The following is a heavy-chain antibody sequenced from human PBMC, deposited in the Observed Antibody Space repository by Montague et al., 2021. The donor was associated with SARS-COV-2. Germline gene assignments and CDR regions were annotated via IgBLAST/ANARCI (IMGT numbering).Heavy chain of an antibody. Sequence: SETLSLTCEVSGDSISSYYWSWIRQPPGRGLEWIGYIYYSGSTNYNPSLESRVTISADTSKNHFSLKLRSVTAADTAVYYCAREISGPDYFDYWGQGTLVTVSS. CDR2: IYYSGST. CDR1: GDSISSYY. D-gene: IGHD3-10*01. J-gene: IGHJ4*02. CDR3: AREISGPDYFDY. V-gene: IGHV4-59*01.